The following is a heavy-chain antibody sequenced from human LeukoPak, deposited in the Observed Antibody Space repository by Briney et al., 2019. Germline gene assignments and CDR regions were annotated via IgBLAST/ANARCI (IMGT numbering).Heavy chain of an antibody. CDR1: GFTFDDYA. CDR2: ISWNSGSI. Sequence: PGGSLRLSCAASGFTFDDYAMHWVRQAPGKGLEWVSGISWNSGSIGYADSVKGRFTISRDNAKNSLYLQMNSLRAEDTALYYCAKARAGTFLDYWGQGALVTVSS. J-gene: IGHJ4*02. CDR3: AKARAGTFLDY. D-gene: IGHD6-19*01. V-gene: IGHV3-9*01.